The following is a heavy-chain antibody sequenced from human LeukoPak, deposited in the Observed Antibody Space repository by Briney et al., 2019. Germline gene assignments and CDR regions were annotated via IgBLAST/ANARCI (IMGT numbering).Heavy chain of an antibody. CDR2: IYHSGST. V-gene: IGHV4-38-2*02. CDR1: GYSISSGYY. D-gene: IGHD5-24*01. CDR3: ARDDGYRPRHFDY. Sequence: PSETLSLTCTVSGYSISSGYYWGWIRQPPGKGLEWIGSIYHSGSTYYNPSLKSRVTISVDTSKNQFSLKLSSVTAADTAVYYCARDDGYRPRHFDYWGQGTLVTVSS. J-gene: IGHJ4*02.